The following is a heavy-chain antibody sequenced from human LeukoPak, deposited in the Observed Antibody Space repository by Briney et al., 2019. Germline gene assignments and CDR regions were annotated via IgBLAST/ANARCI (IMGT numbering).Heavy chain of an antibody. D-gene: IGHD2-21*02. V-gene: IGHV4-4*02. Sequence: SGTLSLTCAVSGGPISSSNWWSWVRQPPGKGLEWIGEIYHSGSTNYNPSLKSRVTISVDKSKNQFSLKLSSVTAADTAVYYCARRVVVTASSLDAFGIWGQGTMVTVSS. CDR3: ARRVVVTASSLDAFGI. CDR1: GGPISSSNW. J-gene: IGHJ3*02. CDR2: IYHSGST.